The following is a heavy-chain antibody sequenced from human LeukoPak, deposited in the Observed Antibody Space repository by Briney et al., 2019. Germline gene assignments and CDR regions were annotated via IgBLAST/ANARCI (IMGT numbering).Heavy chain of an antibody. J-gene: IGHJ4*02. CDR2: INAGNGDT. CDR1: GYTFTNYA. Sequence: ASVKVSCKASGYTFTNYAIHWVRQAPGQGPEWMGWINAGNGDTRYLQRFQGRVTITRDTSASAVYMELSSLRYEDTAMFYCARGPIAAVAFFDYWGQGTLVSVSA. D-gene: IGHD6-13*01. V-gene: IGHV1-3*01. CDR3: ARGPIAAVAFFDY.